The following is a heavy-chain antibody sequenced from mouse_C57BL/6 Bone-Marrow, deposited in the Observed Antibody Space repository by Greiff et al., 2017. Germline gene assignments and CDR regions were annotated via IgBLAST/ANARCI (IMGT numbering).Heavy chain of an antibody. CDR2: IYPGSGST. V-gene: IGHV1-55*01. Sequence: PGQGLEWIGDIYPGSGSTNYNEKFKSKAKLTVDTSSSTAYMQLSSLTPEDSAVYYCARWYFGWLLRWYCDVWGTGTTVTVSS. D-gene: IGHD2-3*01. CDR3: ARWYFGWLLRWYCDV. J-gene: IGHJ1*03.